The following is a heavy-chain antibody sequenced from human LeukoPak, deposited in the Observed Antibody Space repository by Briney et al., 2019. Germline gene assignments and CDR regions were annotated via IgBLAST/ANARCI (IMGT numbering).Heavy chain of an antibody. CDR1: GGSISSSSYY. D-gene: IGHD3-10*01. CDR2: IYYSGST. Sequence: SETLSLTCTVSGGSISSSSYYWGWIRQPPGKGLEWIGSIYYSGSTYYNPSLKSRVTISVDTSKNQFSLKLSSVTAADTAVYYCASQRGSGTGFDYWGQGTLVTVSS. J-gene: IGHJ4*02. CDR3: ASQRGSGTGFDY. V-gene: IGHV4-39*07.